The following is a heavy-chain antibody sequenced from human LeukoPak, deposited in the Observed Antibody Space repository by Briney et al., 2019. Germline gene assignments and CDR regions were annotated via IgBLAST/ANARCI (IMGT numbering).Heavy chain of an antibody. CDR1: GFTFNNYW. CDR2: IKPDGSEK. Sequence: TGGSLRLSCAASGFTFNNYWMTWVRQAPGKGLEWVANIKPDGSEKYYVDSVKGRFTISRDNAKNSLNLHMSSLRAEDTAVYYCAREGTRGFFDSWGQGTLVTVSS. V-gene: IGHV3-7*01. CDR3: AREGTRGFFDS. J-gene: IGHJ4*02. D-gene: IGHD1/OR15-1a*01.